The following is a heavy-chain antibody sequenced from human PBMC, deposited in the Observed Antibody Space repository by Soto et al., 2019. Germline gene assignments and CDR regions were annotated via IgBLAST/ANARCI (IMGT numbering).Heavy chain of an antibody. D-gene: IGHD6-13*01. CDR1: GFTFSDHW. CDR3: VRGRNPGQQMGYRDS. CDR2: ITSDGRNT. Sequence: EVQLVESGGGLVQPGGSLRLSCAASGFTFSDHWMNWVHQAPGTGLVWVSRITSDGRNTIYADSVKGRFSISRDNAKNMLYVQRTSLRVEDTAIYCCVRGRNPGQQMGYRDSWGQGSLVTVSS. V-gene: IGHV3-74*01. J-gene: IGHJ4*02.